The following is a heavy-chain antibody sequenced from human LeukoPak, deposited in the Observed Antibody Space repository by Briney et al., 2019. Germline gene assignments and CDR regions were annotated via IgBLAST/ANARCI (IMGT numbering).Heavy chain of an antibody. CDR1: GYTFTSYG. CDR2: ISAYNGNT. V-gene: IGHV1-18*01. J-gene: IGHJ4*02. D-gene: IGHD3-22*01. CDR3: ARDPHLNYDSSGYYLYYFDY. Sequence: ASVKVSCKASGYTFTSYGISWVRQAPGQGLEWMGWISAYNGNTNCAQKLQGRVTMTTDTSTSTAYMELRSLRSDDTAVYYCARDPHLNYDSSGYYLYYFDYWGQGTLVTASS.